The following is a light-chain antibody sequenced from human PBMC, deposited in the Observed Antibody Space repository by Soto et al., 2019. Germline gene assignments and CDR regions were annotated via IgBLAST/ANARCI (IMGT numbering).Light chain of an antibody. V-gene: IGLV2-8*01. CDR3: SSYAGSNKVM. CDR1: SSDLGGYNS. Sequence: QSALTQPPSASGSPGQSVTISCTGSSSDLGGYNSVSWYQQYPGKVPKLMIYEVSRRPSGVPDRFSGSKSGNTASLTVSGLQAEDEADYYCSSYAGSNKVMFGGGTKLTVL. J-gene: IGLJ3*02. CDR2: EVS.